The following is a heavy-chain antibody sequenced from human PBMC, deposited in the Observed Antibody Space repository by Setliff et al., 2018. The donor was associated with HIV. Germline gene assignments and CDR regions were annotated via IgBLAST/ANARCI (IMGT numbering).Heavy chain of an antibody. Sequence: SETLSLTCTVSGGSISNNFWSWIRQPPGTGLAWIGYIYYSGSTNYNSSLKSRVTIPVDTTKTQFSLKLSSVTAADTAVYYCARQRGYVVLTYYFDYWGQGTLVTVSS. CDR2: IYYSGST. CDR1: GGSISNNF. J-gene: IGHJ4*02. V-gene: IGHV4-59*08. D-gene: IGHD3-9*01. CDR3: ARQRGYVVLTYYFDY.